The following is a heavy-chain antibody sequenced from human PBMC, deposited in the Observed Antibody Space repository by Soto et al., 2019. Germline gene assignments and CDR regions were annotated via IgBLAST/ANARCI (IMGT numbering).Heavy chain of an antibody. CDR2: ISTSGSTI. CDR1: GFTFSDYY. V-gene: IGHV3-11*01. D-gene: IGHD5-18*01. J-gene: IGHJ6*02. Sequence: GGSLRLSCAASGFTFSDYYMSWIRQAPGKGLEWVSYISTSGSTIYYADSVRGRFTISRDNAKNSLYLQMNSLRAEDTAEYYSASILGYNYGSDYYYYGLDVWGQGTTVTVSS. CDR3: ASILGYNYGSDYYYYGLDV.